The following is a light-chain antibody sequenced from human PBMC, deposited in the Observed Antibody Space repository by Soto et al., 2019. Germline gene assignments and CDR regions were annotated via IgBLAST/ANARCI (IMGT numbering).Light chain of an antibody. CDR2: GDS. J-gene: IGLJ2*01. Sequence: QSVLTQPPSVSGAPGQRVTISCTGSSSNIGAGYDVHWYQQLPGTAPTLLIYGDSNRPSGVPDRFSGYTFGTSASLAITGHQAEDEADYFCQSYDSSLGGWAVFGGGTKLTVL. V-gene: IGLV1-40*01. CDR1: SSNIGAGYD. CDR3: QSYDSSLGGWAV.